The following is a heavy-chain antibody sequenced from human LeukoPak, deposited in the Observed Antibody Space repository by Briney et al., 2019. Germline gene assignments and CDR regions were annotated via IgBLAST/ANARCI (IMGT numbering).Heavy chain of an antibody. CDR2: ISYDGSTK. Sequence: GGSLRLSCAASGFTFSSYAMHWVRQAPGKGLKWVAVISYDGSTKYYADSVRGRFTISRDNSKNTLYLQMNSLRPEETAVYYCAREWELVYWGQGTLVTVSS. CDR3: AREWELVY. J-gene: IGHJ4*02. D-gene: IGHD1-26*01. V-gene: IGHV3-30*04. CDR1: GFTFSSYA.